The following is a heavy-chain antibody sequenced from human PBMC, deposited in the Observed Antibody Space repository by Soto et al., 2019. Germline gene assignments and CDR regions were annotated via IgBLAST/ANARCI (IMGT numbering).Heavy chain of an antibody. J-gene: IGHJ4*02. CDR1: GGSISSGGHN. CDR3: ARVSGYSGYGPLDS. Sequence: PSETLSLTCTVSGGSISSGGHNWSWIRQHPEKDLECIGYIYYSGTTHYNPSLKSRVTISVDTSKNQFSVKLRSVTAADTAVYYCARVSGYSGYGPLDSWGQGTLVTVSS. CDR2: IYYSGTT. V-gene: IGHV4-31*03. D-gene: IGHD5-12*01.